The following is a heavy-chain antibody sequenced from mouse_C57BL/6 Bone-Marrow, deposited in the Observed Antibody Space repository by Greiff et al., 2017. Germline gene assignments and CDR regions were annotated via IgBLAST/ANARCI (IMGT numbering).Heavy chain of an antibody. V-gene: IGHV1-72*01. D-gene: IGHD2-4*01. J-gene: IGHJ2*01. CDR1: GYTFTSYW. CDR2: IDPNSGGT. CDR3: AREDYDLDY. Sequence: QVQLQQPGAELVKPGASVQLSCKASGYTFTSYWLHWVKQRPGRGLEWIGRIDPNSGGTKYNEKFKCKATLTVDKPSSQAYMQLSSLTSEDSAVYYCAREDYDLDYWGQGTTLTVSS.